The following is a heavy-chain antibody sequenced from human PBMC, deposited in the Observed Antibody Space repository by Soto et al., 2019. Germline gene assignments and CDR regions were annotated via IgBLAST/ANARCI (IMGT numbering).Heavy chain of an antibody. CDR3: ARQEGYCSGGSCYVTY. Sequence: QLQLQESGPGLVKPSETLSLTCTVSGGSISSSSYYWGWIRQPPGKGLEWIGSIYYSGSTYYNPSLKSRVTISVDTSKNQFSLKLSSVTAADTAVYYCARQEGYCSGGSCYVTYRGQGTLVTVSS. CDR2: IYYSGST. V-gene: IGHV4-39*01. D-gene: IGHD2-15*01. CDR1: GGSISSSSYY. J-gene: IGHJ4*02.